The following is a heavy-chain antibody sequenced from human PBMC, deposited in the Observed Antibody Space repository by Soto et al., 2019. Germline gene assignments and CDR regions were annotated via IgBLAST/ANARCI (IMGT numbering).Heavy chain of an antibody. CDR2: IYHVGFT. D-gene: IGHD2-2*01. V-gene: IGHV4-4*01. J-gene: IGHJ4*02. CDR1: GASVSSSHW. CDR3: SRVRPPTDTSPADFLYYLDY. Sequence: QVHLQESGPGLVKPSGTLSLTCAVSGASVSSSHWWTWVRQPPGKGLEWIGEIYHVGFTSYTPSLKSRLPKAIDHARKPFSLKMSSVVAAYTALYCVSRVRPPTDTSPADFLYYLDYWGQGTLVTVS.